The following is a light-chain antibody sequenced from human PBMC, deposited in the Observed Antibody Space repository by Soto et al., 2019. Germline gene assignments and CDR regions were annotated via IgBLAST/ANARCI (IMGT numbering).Light chain of an antibody. J-gene: IGKJ4*01. CDR2: DAS. V-gene: IGKV3D-20*01. CDR1: QSVSSSY. Sequence: EIVLTQSPATLSLSPGERATLSCGASQSVSSSYLAWYQQKPGLAPRLLIYDASSRATGIPDRFSGSWSGTDFTLTISRLEPEDFAVYYCQQYGSSQLTFGGGTKVEIK. CDR3: QQYGSSQLT.